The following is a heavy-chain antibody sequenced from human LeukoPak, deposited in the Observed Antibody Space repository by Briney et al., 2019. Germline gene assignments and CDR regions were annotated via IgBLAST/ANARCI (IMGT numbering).Heavy chain of an antibody. D-gene: IGHD2-8*01. Sequence: ASVKVSCKASGYTFTGYYMHWVRQAPGQGLEWMGWINPNSGGTNYAQKFQGRVTMTRDTSISTAYMELSRLRSDDTAVYYCARDRCTNGVCYPFDYWGQGTLVTVSS. V-gene: IGHV1-2*02. CDR3: ARDRCTNGVCYPFDY. J-gene: IGHJ4*02. CDR1: GYTFTGYY. CDR2: INPNSGGT.